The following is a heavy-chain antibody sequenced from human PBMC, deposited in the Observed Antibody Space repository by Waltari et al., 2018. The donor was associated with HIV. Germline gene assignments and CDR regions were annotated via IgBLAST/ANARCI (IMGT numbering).Heavy chain of an antibody. CDR2: ITSSGGRT. D-gene: IGHD6-19*01. CDR3: ATCNIGSGWYLKSPIRI. Sequence: VQMLESGGDLVQPGGSLRLSCAVSGLNFATSGLGWVRQAPGKGRGWMVAITSSGGRTYYAEAVKGRFISARDNSKKTVTLQLKNLRLGDTAMYYCATCNIGSGWYLKSPIRIWGQGTLVTVS. J-gene: IGHJ4*02. CDR1: GLNFATSG. V-gene: IGHV3-23*01.